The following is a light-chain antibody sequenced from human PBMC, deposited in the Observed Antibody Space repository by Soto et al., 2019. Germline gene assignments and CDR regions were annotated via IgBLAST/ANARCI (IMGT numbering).Light chain of an antibody. V-gene: IGLV2-14*01. CDR1: SSDIGGYNY. CDR3: SSYVTSSTLGV. CDR2: GVT. Sequence: SGLTQPASVSGSPGQSITMACTGPSSDIGGYNYVSWYHQHPGKAPKLLIYGVTHRPSGVSNLFSGSKSGNTASLTISALQAEDETDYYCSSYVTSSTLGVFGTGTKVTVL. J-gene: IGLJ1*01.